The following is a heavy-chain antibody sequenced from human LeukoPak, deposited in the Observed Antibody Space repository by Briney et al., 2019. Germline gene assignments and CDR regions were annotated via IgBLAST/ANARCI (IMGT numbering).Heavy chain of an antibody. V-gene: IGHV3-23*01. Sequence: GGSLRLSCAASGFTFSSYAMSWVRQAPGQGLEWVSGISGSGGGTYYADSVKGRFTISRDNSRNTLYLQMNSPRAEDTAVYYCAILPGYSSGWYEVNYWGQGTLVTVSS. D-gene: IGHD6-19*01. CDR1: GFTFSSYA. CDR2: ISGSGGGT. CDR3: AILPGYSSGWYEVNY. J-gene: IGHJ4*02.